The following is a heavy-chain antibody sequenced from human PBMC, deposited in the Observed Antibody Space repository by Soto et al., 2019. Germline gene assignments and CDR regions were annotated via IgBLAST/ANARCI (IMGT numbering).Heavy chain of an antibody. CDR3: ASIRGVISPMN. Sequence: GGSLRLSCAASGFTFSSYWMHWVRQAPGKGLVWVSRINSDGSSTSYADSVKGRFTISRDNAKNTLYLQMNSLRAEDTAVYYCASIRGVISPMNWGQGTLVTVSS. J-gene: IGHJ4*02. CDR2: INSDGSST. V-gene: IGHV3-74*01. CDR1: GFTFSSYW. D-gene: IGHD3-10*01.